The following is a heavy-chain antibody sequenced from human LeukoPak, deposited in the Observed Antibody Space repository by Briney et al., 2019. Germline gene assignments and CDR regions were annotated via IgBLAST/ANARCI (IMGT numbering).Heavy chain of an antibody. CDR3: AKDFSVLSDRAHLGAFDI. CDR1: GFTFSSYG. D-gene: IGHD1-1*01. CDR2: IRYDGSNK. V-gene: IGHV3-30*02. Sequence: GGSLRLSCAASGFTFSSYGMHWVRQAPGKGLEWVAFIRYDGSNKYYADSVKGQFTISRDNSKNTLYLQMNSLRAEDTAVYYCAKDFSVLSDRAHLGAFDIWGQGTMVTVSS. J-gene: IGHJ3*02.